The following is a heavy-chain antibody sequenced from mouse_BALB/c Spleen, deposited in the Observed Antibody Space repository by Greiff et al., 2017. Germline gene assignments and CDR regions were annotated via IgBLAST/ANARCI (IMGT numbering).Heavy chain of an antibody. J-gene: IGHJ2*01. CDR2: ISSGSSTI. CDR3: ARSPLGLCFDY. D-gene: IGHD4-1*01. V-gene: IGHV5-17*02. CDR1: GFTFSSFG. Sequence: EVHLVESGGGLVKPGGSLKLSCAASGFTFSSFGMHWVRQAPEKGLEWVAYISSGSSTIYYADTVKGRFTISRDNPKNTLFLQMTSLRSEDTAMYYCARSPLGLCFDYWGQGTTLTVSS.